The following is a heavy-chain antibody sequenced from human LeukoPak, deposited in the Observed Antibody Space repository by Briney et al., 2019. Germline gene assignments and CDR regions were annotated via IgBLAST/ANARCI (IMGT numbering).Heavy chain of an antibody. Sequence: GGSLRLSCAASEFTFSSYAMSWVRQAPGKGLEWVSRISASGGSTYYTDSVKGRFTISRDNSKNTLYLQMNSLRAEDTALYYCATPHTGPGGGTNYPPHYWGQGTLVTVSS. CDR1: EFTFSSYA. D-gene: IGHD3-10*01. CDR3: ATPHTGPGGGTNYPPHY. CDR2: ISASGGST. V-gene: IGHV3-23*01. J-gene: IGHJ4*02.